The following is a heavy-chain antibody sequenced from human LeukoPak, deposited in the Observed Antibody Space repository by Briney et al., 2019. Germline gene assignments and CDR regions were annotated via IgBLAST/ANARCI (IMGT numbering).Heavy chain of an antibody. D-gene: IGHD2-2*01. CDR3: AGAVVVPAAYYYYYMDV. CDR2: INTDGTFT. J-gene: IGHJ6*03. Sequence: TGGSLRLSCAASGFTFSGYWIHWVRQAPGKGLVWVSRINTDGTFTTYADSVKGRFTLSRDNAKNTLYLQMNSLRAEDTAVYYCAGAVVVPAAYYYYYMDVWGKGTTVTVSS. CDR1: GFTFSGYW. V-gene: IGHV3-74*01.